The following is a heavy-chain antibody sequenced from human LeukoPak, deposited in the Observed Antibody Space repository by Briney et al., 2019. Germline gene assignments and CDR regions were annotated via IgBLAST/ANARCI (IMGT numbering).Heavy chain of an antibody. CDR1: GYTFTNYY. Sequence: GASVKVSCKASGYTFTNYYMHWVRQASGQGLEWLGLITPSGGSTWYAQKFQGRVTMTRDMSTSTDYMELSSLRSEDTAVYYCARALGYCTNDYWGQGTLVTVSS. J-gene: IGHJ4*02. D-gene: IGHD2-8*01. V-gene: IGHV1-46*01. CDR2: ITPSGGST. CDR3: ARALGYCTNDY.